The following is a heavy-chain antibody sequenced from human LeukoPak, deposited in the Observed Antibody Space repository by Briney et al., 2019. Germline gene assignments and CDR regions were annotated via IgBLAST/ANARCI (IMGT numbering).Heavy chain of an antibody. J-gene: IGHJ3*02. V-gene: IGHV3-48*03. Sequence: GGSLRLSCVASRFSFSSYEMNWVRQAPRKGLEWLSYISSSGSTIFYADSVKGRFTISRDNAKNSLYLQMNRLRAEDTAVYYCARGRAGYSSSWGIWGQGTMVTVSS. CDR3: ARGRAGYSSSWGI. CDR1: RFSFSSYE. CDR2: ISSSGSTI. D-gene: IGHD6-13*01.